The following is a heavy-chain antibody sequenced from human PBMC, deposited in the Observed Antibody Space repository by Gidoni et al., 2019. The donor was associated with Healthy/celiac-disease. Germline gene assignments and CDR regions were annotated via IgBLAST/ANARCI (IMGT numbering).Heavy chain of an antibody. D-gene: IGHD6-13*01. J-gene: IGHJ6*02. V-gene: IGHV3-11*01. CDR3: AREAAAGSWNYYYYYGMDV. CDR2: ISSSGSTI. Sequence: QVQLVESGGGLVKPGGSLRLSCAASGFTFGDYYLSWIRQAPGKGLEWGSYISSSGSTIYYADSVKGRFTISRDNAKNSLYLQMNSLRAEDTAVYYCAREAAAGSWNYYYYYGMDVWGQGTTVTVAS. CDR1: GFTFGDYY.